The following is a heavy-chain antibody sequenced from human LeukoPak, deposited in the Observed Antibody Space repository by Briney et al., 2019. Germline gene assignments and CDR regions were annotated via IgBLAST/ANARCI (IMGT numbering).Heavy chain of an antibody. CDR1: GGTFSSYA. Sequence: GASVKVSCKASGGTFSSYAITWVRQAPGQGLEWMGRISGYNGNTKYAQKFQDRVTMTTDTSTSTAYMDLRGLRSDDTAVYYCARVLPPTYIEIVQTAPYYFDFWGQGTLVTVSS. CDR2: ISGYNGNT. J-gene: IGHJ4*02. V-gene: IGHV1-18*01. D-gene: IGHD2/OR15-2a*01. CDR3: ARVLPPTYIEIVQTAPYYFDF.